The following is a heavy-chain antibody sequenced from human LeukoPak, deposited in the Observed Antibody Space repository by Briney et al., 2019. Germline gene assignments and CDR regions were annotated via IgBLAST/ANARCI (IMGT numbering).Heavy chain of an antibody. CDR3: ARAPLYGDYVGYYFDY. CDR2: IKQDGSEK. J-gene: IGHJ4*02. V-gene: IGHV3-7*01. Sequence: GGSLRLSCAASGFTFSSYWMSWVRQAPGKGLEWVANIKQDGSEKYYVDSVKGRFTISRDNAKNSLYLQMNSLRAEDTAVYYCARAPLYGDYVGYYFDYWGQGALVTVFS. CDR1: GFTFSSYW. D-gene: IGHD4-17*01.